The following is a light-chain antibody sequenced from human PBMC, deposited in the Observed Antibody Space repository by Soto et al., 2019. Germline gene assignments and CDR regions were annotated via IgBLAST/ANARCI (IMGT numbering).Light chain of an antibody. CDR1: QSVSTW. CDR2: DAF. V-gene: IGKV1-5*01. J-gene: IGKJ4*01. CDR3: QQYNSYSPT. Sequence: DIQMTQSPSSLSASVGATVTITCWASQSVSTWLAWYQQKPGKAPKLLIYDAFKLESGVPSRFSGYGSGPELTLTISWLQAEDSATYYCQQYNSYSPTFGKG.